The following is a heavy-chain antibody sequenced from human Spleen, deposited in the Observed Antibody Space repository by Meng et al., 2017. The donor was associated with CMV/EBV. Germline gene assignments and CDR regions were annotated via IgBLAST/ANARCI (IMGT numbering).Heavy chain of an antibody. V-gene: IGHV3-30*02. CDR1: GFTFSHYG. D-gene: IGHD3-10*01. J-gene: IGHJ4*02. CDR2: IRYDGSRK. Sequence: GESLKISCAASGFTFSHYGMHWIRQAPGKGLEWLTFIRYDGSRKYFADSVEGRFTVSRDNSKNTLYLQMNSLRAEDTAVYYCARMGGTTLYKMVRGPTYYFDYWGQGTLVTVSS. CDR3: ARMGGTTLYKMVRGPTYYFDY.